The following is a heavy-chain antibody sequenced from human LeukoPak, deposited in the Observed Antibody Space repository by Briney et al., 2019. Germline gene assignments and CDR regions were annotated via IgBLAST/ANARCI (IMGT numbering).Heavy chain of an antibody. CDR1: GYSFTTYW. J-gene: IGHJ4*02. Sequence: GESLKISCKGSGYSFTTYWIGWVRQMPGKGLELMGIIYPGDSDTRYSPSFQGQVTISADKSISTAYLQWSSLKASDTAMYYCARRDIAVAGTFDYWGQGTLVTVSS. V-gene: IGHV5-51*01. CDR2: IYPGDSDT. D-gene: IGHD6-19*01. CDR3: ARRDIAVAGTFDY.